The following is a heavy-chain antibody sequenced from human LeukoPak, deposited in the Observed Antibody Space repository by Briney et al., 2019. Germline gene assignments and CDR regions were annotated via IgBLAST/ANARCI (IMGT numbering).Heavy chain of an antibody. D-gene: IGHD3-16*02. CDR3: ARVAPYAMITFGGVIPDAFDI. J-gene: IGHJ3*02. CDR2: ISYDGSNK. V-gene: IGHV3-30*03. CDR1: GFTFSSYG. Sequence: GGSLRLSCAASGFTFSSYGMHWVRQAPGKGLEWVAVISYDGSNKYYADSVKGRFTISRDNSKNTLYLQMNSLRAEDTAVYYCARVAPYAMITFGGVIPDAFDIWGQGTMVTVSS.